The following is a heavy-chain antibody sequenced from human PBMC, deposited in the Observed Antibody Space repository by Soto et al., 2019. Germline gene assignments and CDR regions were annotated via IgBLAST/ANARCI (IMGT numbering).Heavy chain of an antibody. J-gene: IGHJ4*01. CDR3: ATDPRITMVRGVLRAFDS. D-gene: IGHD3-10*01. CDR1: GFTFSNYP. V-gene: IGHV3-23*01. Sequence: PXGTLRLPCTASGFTFSNYPMSLVRQAPGKGLEWVSGISGSGETPYYADSVKGRFTISRDNYKNMLYLQMNRLRAEDTAVYYSATDPRITMVRGVLRAFDSWGQGNLVTVYS. CDR2: ISGSGETP.